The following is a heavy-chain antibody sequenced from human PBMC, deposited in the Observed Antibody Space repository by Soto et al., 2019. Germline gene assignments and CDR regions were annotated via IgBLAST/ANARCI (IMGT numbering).Heavy chain of an antibody. CDR2: MNPNSGNT. J-gene: IGHJ4*02. V-gene: IGHV1-8*01. CDR1: GYTFTSYD. D-gene: IGHD3-10*01. Sequence: QVQLVQSGAEVKKPGASVKVSCKASGYTFTSYDINWVRQATGQGLEWMGWMNPNSGNTGYAQKFQGRVTMTRNTSISTDYMELSSLRSEDTAVYYCAREGYMVRGVIITSPFDYWGQGTLVTVSS. CDR3: AREGYMVRGVIITSPFDY.